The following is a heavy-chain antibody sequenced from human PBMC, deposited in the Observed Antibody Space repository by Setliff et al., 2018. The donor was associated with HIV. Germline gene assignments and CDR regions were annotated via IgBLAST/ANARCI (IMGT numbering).Heavy chain of an antibody. J-gene: IGHJ6*03. CDR1: GYTFNDYY. CDR3: ARARTDYYDRRRRSHYYIDV. CDR2: INPYTRDT. V-gene: IGHV1-2*02. Sequence: ASVKVSCKASGYTFNDYYIHWVRQAPGQGLEWMAWINPYTRDTNYAQKFQGRVTVTRDTSISTAYMELSSLRSEDTAVYYCARARTDYYDRRRRSHYYIDVWARGATVTVSS. D-gene: IGHD3-22*01.